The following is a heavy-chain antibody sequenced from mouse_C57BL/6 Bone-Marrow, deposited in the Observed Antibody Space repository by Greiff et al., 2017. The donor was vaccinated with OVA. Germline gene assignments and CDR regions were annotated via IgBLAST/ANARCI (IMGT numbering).Heavy chain of an antibody. V-gene: IGHV1-74*01. Sequence: VQLQQPGADLVKPGASVKVSCKASGYTFTSYWMHWVKQRPGQGLEWIGRIHPSDSDTNYNQKFKGKATLTVDKSSSTAYMQLSSLTSEDSAVYYCATEGHYYGSSWYYAMDYWGQGTSVTVSS. CDR1: GYTFTSYW. CDR2: IHPSDSDT. J-gene: IGHJ4*01. CDR3: ATEGHYYGSSWYYAMDY. D-gene: IGHD1-1*01.